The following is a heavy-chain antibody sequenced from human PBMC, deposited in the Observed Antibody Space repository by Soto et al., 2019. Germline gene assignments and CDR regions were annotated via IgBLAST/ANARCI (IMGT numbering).Heavy chain of an antibody. CDR2: VSYDGGTK. Sequence: QAQLVESGGGVVQPGRSLRLSCAASGFTFSSFAMHWVRQAPGKGLEWVAIVSYDGGTKYYAVSVKGRFTISRDNSKNTLYLHMNSLRTEDTAVYYCANLPPRGNKYGPADYWGQGTLVTVSS. V-gene: IGHV3-30*18. CDR3: ANLPPRGNKYGPADY. CDR1: GFTFSSFA. D-gene: IGHD5-12*01. J-gene: IGHJ4*02.